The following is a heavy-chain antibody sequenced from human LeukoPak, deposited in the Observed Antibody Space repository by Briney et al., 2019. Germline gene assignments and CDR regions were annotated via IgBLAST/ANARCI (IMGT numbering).Heavy chain of an antibody. J-gene: IGHJ4*02. CDR2: IYYSGST. Sequence: SETLSLTCTVSGGSISSYYWSWIRQPPGKGLEWIGYIYYSGSTNYNPSLKSRVTISVDTSKNQFSLKLSSVTAADTAVYYCASESIVGASSYWGQGTLVTVSS. D-gene: IGHD1-26*01. CDR3: ASESIVGASSY. V-gene: IGHV4-59*01. CDR1: GGSISSYY.